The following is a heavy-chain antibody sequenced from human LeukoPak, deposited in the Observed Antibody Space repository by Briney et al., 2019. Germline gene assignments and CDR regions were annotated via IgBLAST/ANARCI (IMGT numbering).Heavy chain of an antibody. D-gene: IGHD3-10*02. Sequence: VASVKVSCKAFGYTFTSNYMHWVRQAPGQGLEWMGWINPNSGGTNYAQKFQGRVTMTRDTSISTAYMELSRLRSDDTAVYYCASLPRVFGELLIDYWGQGTLVTVSS. J-gene: IGHJ4*02. CDR2: INPNSGGT. V-gene: IGHV1-2*02. CDR1: GYTFTSNY. CDR3: ASLPRVFGELLIDY.